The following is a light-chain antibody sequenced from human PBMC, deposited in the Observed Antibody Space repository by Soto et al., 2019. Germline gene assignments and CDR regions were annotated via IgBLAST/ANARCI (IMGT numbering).Light chain of an antibody. CDR3: QQYGSAPFT. Sequence: EVVLTQSPGTLSLSPGERATLSCRASQTVTTSQLTWFQQKPGQAPRLLIYAASIRAAGIPARFSGSGSGTDFTLTISRLEPEDFAVYYCQQYGSAPFTFGGGTKVEIK. V-gene: IGKV3-20*01. CDR2: AAS. CDR1: QTVTTSQ. J-gene: IGKJ4*01.